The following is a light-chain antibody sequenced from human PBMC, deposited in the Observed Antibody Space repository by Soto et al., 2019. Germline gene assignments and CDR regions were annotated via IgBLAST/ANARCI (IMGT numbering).Light chain of an antibody. CDR2: DVS. J-gene: IGLJ3*02. V-gene: IGLV2-11*01. CDR1: RGDVGGYAY. Sequence: QSALTQPRSVSGSPGQSVTISCTGTRGDVGGYAYISWYQQHPGKVPKLIIYDVSKRPSGVPDRFSGSKSGNTASLTISGLQAEDEADYYCCSYAGSYTWVFGGGTKLTVL. CDR3: CSYAGSYTWV.